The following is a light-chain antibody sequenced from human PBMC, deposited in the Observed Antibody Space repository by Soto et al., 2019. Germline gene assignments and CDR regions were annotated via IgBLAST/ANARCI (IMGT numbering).Light chain of an antibody. CDR2: ENN. CDR3: QSYDSSLSGYV. V-gene: IGLV1-40*01. CDR1: SSNIGAGYE. Sequence: QSVLTQPPSVSEAPGQRVTISCTGSSSNIGAGYEAHWYQQVPGTAPKLLIYENNNRPSRVPDRFSGSTSGTSASLAITWLQAEDEAEYYCQSYDSSLSGYVFGTGTKLTVL. J-gene: IGLJ1*01.